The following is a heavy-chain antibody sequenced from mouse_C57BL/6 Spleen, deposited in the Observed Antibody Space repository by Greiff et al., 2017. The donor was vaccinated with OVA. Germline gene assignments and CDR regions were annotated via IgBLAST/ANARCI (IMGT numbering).Heavy chain of an antibody. D-gene: IGHD2-5*01. Sequence: EVMLVESEGGLVQPGSSMKLSCTASGFTFSDYYMAWVRQVPEKGLEWVANINYDGSSTYYLDSLKSRFIISRDNAKNILYLQMSSLKSEDTATYYCARDGAYSNYPFAYWGQGTLVTVSA. CDR3: ARDGAYSNYPFAY. J-gene: IGHJ3*01. V-gene: IGHV5-16*01. CDR1: GFTFSDYY. CDR2: INYDGSST.